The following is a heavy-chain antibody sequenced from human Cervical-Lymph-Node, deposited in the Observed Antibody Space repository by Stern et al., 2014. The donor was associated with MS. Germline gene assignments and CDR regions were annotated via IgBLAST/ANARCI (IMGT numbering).Heavy chain of an antibody. CDR1: GFTFSSYG. D-gene: IGHD5-12*01. CDR3: ARDGGYGYMDY. Sequence: EVQLVESGGGLVRPAGSLRISCVASGFTFSSYGMGWVRQAPGKGLEWVASITSSSIYIHYAESLKGRVTISRDNAKNSVFLQMDSLRAEDTALYYCARDGGYGYMDYWGQGTLVTVSS. V-gene: IGHV3-21*06. CDR2: ITSSSIYI. J-gene: IGHJ4*02.